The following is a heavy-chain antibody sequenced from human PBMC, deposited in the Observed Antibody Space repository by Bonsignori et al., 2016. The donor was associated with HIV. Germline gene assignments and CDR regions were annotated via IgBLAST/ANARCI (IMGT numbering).Heavy chain of an antibody. Sequence: QVQLQESGPGLVKPSETLSLTCTVSGGSISDYYWSWIRHAPREGTGVAWPHLLQWATNYNPALRSRVTISVDTSKNQFSLKLTSVTAADAATYYCARTGDGEIFVFDYWGQGTLVSVSS. V-gene: IGHV4-59*01. CDR3: ARTGDGEIFVFDY. CDR1: GGSISDYY. J-gene: IGHJ4*02. CDR2: LLQWAT. D-gene: IGHD4-17*01.